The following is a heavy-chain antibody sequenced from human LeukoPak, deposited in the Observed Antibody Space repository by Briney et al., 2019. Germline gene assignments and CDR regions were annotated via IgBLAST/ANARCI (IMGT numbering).Heavy chain of an antibody. V-gene: IGHV1-46*01. CDR3: IWFGELLSHDAFDI. Sequence: ASVKVSRKSSGYTFINYYIHWVRDAPGQGLGWMGIINPSGGSTSYAQKFQGRVTMTTDTSTSTAYMELRSLRSDDTAVYYCIWFGELLSHDAFDIWGQGTMVTVSS. D-gene: IGHD3-10*01. J-gene: IGHJ3*02. CDR1: GYTFINYY. CDR2: INPSGGST.